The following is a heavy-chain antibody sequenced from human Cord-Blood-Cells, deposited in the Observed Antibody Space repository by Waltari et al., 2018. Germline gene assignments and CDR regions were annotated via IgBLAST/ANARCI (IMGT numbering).Heavy chain of an antibody. CDR3: ARGPRSKVGATDY. CDR2: INPNSGGT. J-gene: IGHJ4*02. V-gene: IGHV1-2*02. Sequence: QVQLVPSGAEVKKPGASVQVSCTASGYTFTGYYMHCVRPAPGQGLEWMGWINPNSGGTNYAQKFQGRVTMTRDTSISTAYMELSRLRSDDTAVYYCARGPRSKVGATDYWGQGTLVTVSS. D-gene: IGHD1-26*01. CDR1: GYTFTGYY.